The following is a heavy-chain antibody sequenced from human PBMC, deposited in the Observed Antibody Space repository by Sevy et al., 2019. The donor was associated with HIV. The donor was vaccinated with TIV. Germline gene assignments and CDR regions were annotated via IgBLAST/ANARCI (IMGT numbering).Heavy chain of an antibody. D-gene: IGHD2-2*02. CDR2: ISGSGGST. V-gene: IGHV3-23*01. CDR3: AKDRCTSTSCYTRGGY. CDR1: GFTFSDYY. Sequence: GESLKISCAASGFTFSDYYMSWVRQAPGKGLEWVSAISGSGGSTYYADSVKGRFTISRDNSKNTLYLQMNSLRAEDTAVYYCAKDRCTSTSCYTRGGYWGQGTLVTVSS. J-gene: IGHJ4*02.